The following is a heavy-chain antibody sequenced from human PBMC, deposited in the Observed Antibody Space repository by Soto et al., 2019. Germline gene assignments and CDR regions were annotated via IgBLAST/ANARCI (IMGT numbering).Heavy chain of an antibody. V-gene: IGHV3-48*02. CDR3: ATWAIAVGGEGF. CDR2: ISSTGDLI. CDR1: GFSVSDYS. D-gene: IGHD2-21*01. J-gene: IGHJ4*02. Sequence: LRLSCTASGFSVSDYSVNWVRQAPGKGLEWISYISSTGDLILYADSVKGRFTIARDIAKNSLYLQMDSLRDEDSAVYYCATWAIAVGGEGFWGPGTLVTLSS.